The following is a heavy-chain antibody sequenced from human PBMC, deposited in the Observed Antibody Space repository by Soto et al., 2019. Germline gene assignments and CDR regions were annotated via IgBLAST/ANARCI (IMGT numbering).Heavy chain of an antibody. D-gene: IGHD2-2*01. J-gene: IGHJ6*02. Sequence: ASVKVSCKXSGYTFTGYYMHWVRQAPGQGLEWMGWINPNSGGTNYAQKFQGRVTLSRDTSINTAYLELSRLTFDDAAVYFCARERYQVISDGMDVWGQGTTVTVSS. CDR1: GYTFTGYY. CDR3: ARERYQVISDGMDV. CDR2: INPNSGGT. V-gene: IGHV1-2*02.